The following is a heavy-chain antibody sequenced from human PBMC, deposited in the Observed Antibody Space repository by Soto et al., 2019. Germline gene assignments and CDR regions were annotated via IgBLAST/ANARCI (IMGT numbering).Heavy chain of an antibody. Sequence: EGSLRLSCAASGFTFSSYAMSWVRQAPGKGLEWVSAISGSGGSTYYADSVKGRFTISRDNSKNTLYLQMNSLRAEDTAVYYCAARGVVPAANDRYYYYGMDVWGQGTTVTVSS. CDR2: ISGSGGST. J-gene: IGHJ6*02. D-gene: IGHD2-2*01. CDR3: AARGVVPAANDRYYYYGMDV. V-gene: IGHV3-23*01. CDR1: GFTFSSYA.